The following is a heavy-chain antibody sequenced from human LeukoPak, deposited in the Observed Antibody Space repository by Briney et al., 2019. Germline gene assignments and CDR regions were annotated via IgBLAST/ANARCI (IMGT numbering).Heavy chain of an antibody. Sequence: ASAKVSCKASAYIFINYGISWMRQAPGQGIERIGWISIYNSNIHTRCAPSFQGRVTMTTDTSTTTAFMELRSLRSDDTAVYYCARGRNVFRHFDYWGQGTLVIVSS. J-gene: IGHJ4*02. V-gene: IGHV1-18*01. CDR3: ARGRNVFRHFDY. CDR1: AYIFINYG. CDR2: ISIYNSNIHT. D-gene: IGHD3-16*01.